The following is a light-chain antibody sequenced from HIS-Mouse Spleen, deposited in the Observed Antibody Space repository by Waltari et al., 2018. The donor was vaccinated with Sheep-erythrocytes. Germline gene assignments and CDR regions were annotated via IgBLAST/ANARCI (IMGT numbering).Light chain of an antibody. J-gene: IGLJ1*01. Sequence: QSALTQPRSVSGSPGQSVTISCTGTSSDVGGYNYVSWYQQHPGKAPKLMIYDVSKRPSGVPVRLSVSKSGNTASLTISGLQAEDEADYYCCSYAGSYNHVFATGTKVTVL. CDR1: SSDVGGYNY. CDR2: DVS. CDR3: CSYAGSYNHV. V-gene: IGLV2-11*01.